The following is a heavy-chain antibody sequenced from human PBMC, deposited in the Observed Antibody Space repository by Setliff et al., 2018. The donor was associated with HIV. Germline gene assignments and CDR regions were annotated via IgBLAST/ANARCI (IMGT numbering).Heavy chain of an antibody. CDR2: ISAYNGNT. CDR1: GYTFTSYG. Sequence: ASVKVSCKASGYTFTSYGISWVRQAPGQGLEWMGWISAYNGNTNYAQKLQGRVTMTTDTSTSTAYMELRSLRSEDTAVYYCVIVPLYENVYDNIWGSYRPLDYWGQGTLVTVSS. D-gene: IGHD3-16*02. V-gene: IGHV1-18*01. J-gene: IGHJ4*02. CDR3: VIVPLYENVYDNIWGSYRPLDY.